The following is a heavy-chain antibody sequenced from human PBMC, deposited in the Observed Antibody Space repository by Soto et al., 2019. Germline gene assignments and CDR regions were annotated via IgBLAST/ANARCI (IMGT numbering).Heavy chain of an antibody. Sequence: QVQLEQSGAEVKKPGASVKVSCKASGYTFTNHYIHWVRQGPGQGPEWMGTINPSGGKTDYAQKFKGRVTLTSDTPTSTVYMELRSLRSEDTAIYYCARDEYHYGSGSSYSTLDDWGQGTLVTVS. D-gene: IGHD3-10*01. CDR3: ARDEYHYGSGSSYSTLDD. CDR1: GYTFTNHY. CDR2: INPSGGKT. J-gene: IGHJ4*02. V-gene: IGHV1-46*01.